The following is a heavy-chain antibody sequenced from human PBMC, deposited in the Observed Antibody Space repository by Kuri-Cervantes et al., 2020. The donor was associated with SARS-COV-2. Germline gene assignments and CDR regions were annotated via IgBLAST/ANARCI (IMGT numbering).Heavy chain of an antibody. CDR1: GFTFSDYY. CDR2: IYYSGST. D-gene: IGHD3-3*01. V-gene: IGHV4-39*01. Sequence: EALKISCAASGFTFSDYYMTWIRQPSGKGLEWVGSIYYSGSTYYNPSLKSRVTISVDTSKNQFSLKLSSVTAADTAVYYCARLPTYYDFWSGYPAFDYYYYGMDVWGQGTTVTVSS. CDR3: ARLPTYYDFWSGYPAFDYYYYGMDV. J-gene: IGHJ6*02.